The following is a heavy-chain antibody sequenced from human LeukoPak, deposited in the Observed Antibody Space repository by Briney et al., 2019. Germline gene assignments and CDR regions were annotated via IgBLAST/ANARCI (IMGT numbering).Heavy chain of an antibody. Sequence: SETLSLTCSVSGDSFITYYWNWVRQPAGKGLEWIGRMSPSGSSDYSPSLKSRVTVSADTSKNQFSLKLSSVTAADTAIYYRARSSPHFSVVTHLDSWGQGILVTVSS. J-gene: IGHJ4*02. CDR2: MSPSGSS. D-gene: IGHD2/OR15-2a*01. V-gene: IGHV4-4*07. CDR1: GDSFITYY. CDR3: ARSSPHFSVVTHLDS.